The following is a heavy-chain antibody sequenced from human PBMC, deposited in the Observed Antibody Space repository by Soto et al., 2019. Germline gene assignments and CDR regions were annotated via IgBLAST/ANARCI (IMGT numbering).Heavy chain of an antibody. CDR3: ASAYDFWSGYYSISDY. V-gene: IGHV3-30-3*01. CDR1: GFTFSSYA. CDR2: ISYDGSNK. Sequence: QVQLVESGGGVVQPGRSLRLSCAASGFTFSSYAMHWVRQAPGKGLEWVAVISYDGSNKYYADSVKGRFTISRDNSKNTLYLQMNSLRDEDTAVYYCASAYDFWSGYYSISDYWGQGTLVTVSS. J-gene: IGHJ4*02. D-gene: IGHD3-3*01.